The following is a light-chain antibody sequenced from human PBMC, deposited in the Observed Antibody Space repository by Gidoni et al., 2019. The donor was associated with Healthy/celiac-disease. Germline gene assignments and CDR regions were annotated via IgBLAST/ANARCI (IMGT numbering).Light chain of an antibody. V-gene: IGKV1-6*01. Sequence: AIQMTLSPSSLSASVGDRVTITSRPSQGIRNELGWYQQKPGEAPKLLIYAASSLQSRVPSRFSDSGSGTDFTLTISSLQPEDFATYYCLQYDNYPFTFGPGTKVEIK. J-gene: IGKJ3*01. CDR2: AAS. CDR3: LQYDNYPFT. CDR1: QGIRNE.